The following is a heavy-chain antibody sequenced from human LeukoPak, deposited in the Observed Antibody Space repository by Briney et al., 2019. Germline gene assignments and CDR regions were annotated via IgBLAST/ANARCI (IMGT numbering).Heavy chain of an antibody. CDR3: ARDRTDSSGWYGDAFDI. D-gene: IGHD6-19*01. Sequence: SVKVSCKASGGTFSSYAISWVRQAPGQGLEWMGGIIPIFGTANYAQKFQGRVTITADESTSTAYMELSSLRSDDTAVYYCARDRTDSSGWYGDAFDIWGQGTMVTVSS. CDR2: IIPIFGTA. J-gene: IGHJ3*02. V-gene: IGHV1-69*13. CDR1: GGTFSSYA.